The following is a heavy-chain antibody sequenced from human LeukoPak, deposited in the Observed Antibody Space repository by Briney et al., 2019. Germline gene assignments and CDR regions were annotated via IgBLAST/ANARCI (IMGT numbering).Heavy chain of an antibody. CDR2: INTNTGNP. Sequence: ASVKVSCKASGYTFTGYAMNWVRQAPGQGLEWMGWINTNTGNPTYAQGFTGRFVFSLDTSVSTAYLQISSLKAEDTAVYYCARVPNDFWSGYYTGYFDYWGQGTLVTVSS. CDR3: ARVPNDFWSGYYTGYFDY. V-gene: IGHV7-4-1*02. CDR1: GYTFTGYA. J-gene: IGHJ4*02. D-gene: IGHD3-3*01.